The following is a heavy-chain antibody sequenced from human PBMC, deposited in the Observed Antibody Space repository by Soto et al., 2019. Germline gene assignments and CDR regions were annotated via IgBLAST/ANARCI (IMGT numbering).Heavy chain of an antibody. Sequence: SETLSLTCTVSGVSITTYYWSWIRQPPGKGLEWIGYMYYSGSTNYNPSLKSRVTISVDTSKNQFSLKLSSVTAADTAIYYCARHEGFRYSGNXFDPWGQRTLVTVSS. CDR1: GVSITTYY. D-gene: IGHD3-9*01. J-gene: IGHJ5*02. V-gene: IGHV4-59*08. CDR2: MYYSGST. CDR3: ARHEGFRYSGNXFDP.